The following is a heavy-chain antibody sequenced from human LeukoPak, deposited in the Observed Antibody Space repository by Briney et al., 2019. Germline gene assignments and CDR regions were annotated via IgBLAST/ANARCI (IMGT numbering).Heavy chain of an antibody. CDR3: ARGRSITLLRGVAMSDGFDM. J-gene: IGHJ3*02. V-gene: IGHV3-21*01. D-gene: IGHD3-10*01. CDR2: IDTSGTYI. CDR1: GFTFSTYS. Sequence: GGSLRLSCAASGFTFSTYSMNWVRQAPGKGLEWVSFIDTSGTYIYYGESMKGRFTISRDNAKNSLYLQMNGLRAEDTAVYYCARGRSITLLRGVAMSDGFDMWGQGTMVAVSS.